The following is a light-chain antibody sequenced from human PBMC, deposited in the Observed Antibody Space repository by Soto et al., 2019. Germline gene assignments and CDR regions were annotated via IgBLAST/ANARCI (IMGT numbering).Light chain of an antibody. CDR3: QQYHKSPAT. V-gene: IGKV3-20*01. CDR2: GAS. Sequence: EIVLTQSPGTLSLSPGERATLSCRASQSVSSNYLAWYLQRPGQAPRLLIYGASYRATGVPDRFSGSGSGTDFTLTISRLEPEDFGVFYCQQYHKSPATFGQGTKVDIK. CDR1: QSVSSNY. J-gene: IGKJ1*01.